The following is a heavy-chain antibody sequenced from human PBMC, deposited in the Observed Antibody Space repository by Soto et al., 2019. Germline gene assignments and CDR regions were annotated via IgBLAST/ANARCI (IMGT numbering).Heavy chain of an antibody. D-gene: IGHD7-27*01. CDR2: IYYSGST. J-gene: IGHJ4*02. Sequence: SETLSLTCTVSGGSISSYYWSWIRQPPGKGLEWIGYIYYSGSTNYNPSLKSRVTISVDTSKNQFSLKLSSVTAADTAVYYCARDRANWGFDYWGQGTLVTVSS. CDR1: GGSISSYY. V-gene: IGHV4-59*01. CDR3: ARDRANWGFDY.